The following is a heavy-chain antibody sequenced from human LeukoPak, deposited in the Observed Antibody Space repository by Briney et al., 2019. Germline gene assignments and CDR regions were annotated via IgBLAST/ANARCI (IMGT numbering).Heavy chain of an antibody. V-gene: IGHV1-69*04. Sequence: SVKVSCKASGGTFSSYTFNWVRQAPGQGLEWMGRIIPFLGIANYAQKFQGRVTINADKSTSTVYMELSSLRSEDTAVYYCARETGSGYSVYYFDYWGQGTLVTVSS. CDR2: IIPFLGIA. CDR1: GGTFSSYT. D-gene: IGHD3-22*01. CDR3: ARETGSGYSVYYFDY. J-gene: IGHJ4*02.